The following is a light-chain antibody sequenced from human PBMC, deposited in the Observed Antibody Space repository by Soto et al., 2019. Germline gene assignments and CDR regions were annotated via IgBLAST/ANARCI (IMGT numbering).Light chain of an antibody. CDR3: QQYNSYSSGT. V-gene: IGKV1-5*03. Sequence: DIQITQSPSTLSASVGDRVTITCRASQSISSWLAWYQQKPGKAPKPLIYKASSLESGVPSRFSGSGSGTEFTLTISSLQPDDFASYYCQQYNSYSSGTFGQGTKVEIK. CDR2: KAS. J-gene: IGKJ1*01. CDR1: QSISSW.